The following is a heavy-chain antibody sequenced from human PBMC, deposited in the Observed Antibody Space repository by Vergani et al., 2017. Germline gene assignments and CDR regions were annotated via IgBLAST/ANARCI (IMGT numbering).Heavy chain of an antibody. Sequence: QLQLQQSGPGLVKPSETLFLTCTVSADSISSGSYYWGWIRQPPGKSLEWIGSIYYSGLTYYNPSLKSRVAISVDTSKNQFSLKLSSVTAADTAVYYCARVWVVANYYYYGMDVWGQGTTVTVSS. J-gene: IGHJ6*02. CDR1: ADSISSGSYY. V-gene: IGHV4-39*07. CDR2: IYYSGLT. D-gene: IGHD2-21*01. CDR3: ARVWVVANYYYYGMDV.